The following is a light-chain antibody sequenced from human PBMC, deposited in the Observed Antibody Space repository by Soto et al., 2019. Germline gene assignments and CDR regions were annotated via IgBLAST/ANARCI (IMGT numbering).Light chain of an antibody. CDR3: QQYGSSCT. Sequence: EIVLTQSPGTLSLSPGERATLSCRASQSVSISYLAWYQQKPGQAPRLPIYGASSRATGIPGRFSGSGSGTDFTLTIRRVEPEDFAVYYCQQYGSSCTFGQGTKVEIK. CDR2: GAS. V-gene: IGKV3-20*01. CDR1: QSVSISY. J-gene: IGKJ1*01.